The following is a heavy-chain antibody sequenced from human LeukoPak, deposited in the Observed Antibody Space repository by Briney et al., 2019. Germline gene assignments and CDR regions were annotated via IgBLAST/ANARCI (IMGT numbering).Heavy chain of an antibody. J-gene: IGHJ4*02. V-gene: IGHV3-9*01. D-gene: IGHD2-21*02. Sequence: GGSLRLSRAVSGFTFSDSWMHWVRQAPGKGLEWVSGISWNSGSIGYADSVKGRFTISRDNAKNSLYLQMNSLRAEDTALYYCAKDTSPFIVVVTAIRNFDYWGQGTLVTVSS. CDR2: ISWNSGSI. CDR1: GFTFSDSW. CDR3: AKDTSPFIVVVTAIRNFDY.